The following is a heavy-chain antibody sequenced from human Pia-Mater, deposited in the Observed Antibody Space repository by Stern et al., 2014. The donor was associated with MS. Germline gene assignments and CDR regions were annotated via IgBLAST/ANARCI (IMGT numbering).Heavy chain of an antibody. Sequence: DQLVESGAEVKKPGSSMKGSCQASGDSFSTIEIRWVRQAPGQGLEWLGGISPLFGTTNYAQKVQGRVTIIADVSTSTVNMELVSLRLEDTAVYYCVRDQGGIAASWGQGTLVTVSS. V-gene: IGHV1-69*01. CDR3: VRDQGGIAAS. CDR1: GDSFSTIE. J-gene: IGHJ4*02. CDR2: ISPLFGTT. D-gene: IGHD6-13*01.